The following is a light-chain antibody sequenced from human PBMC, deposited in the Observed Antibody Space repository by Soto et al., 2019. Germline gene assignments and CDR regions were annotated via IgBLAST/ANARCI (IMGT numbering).Light chain of an antibody. CDR3: ASHAGSSHAWV. V-gene: IGLV2-11*01. CDR1: SSDVGGYQY. Sequence: QSALTQPRSVSGSPGQSVTISCTGTSSDVGGYQYVSWYQQYPGKAPKVIIYEVTKRPSGVPDRFSGSKSGNTASLTVSGLQAADEADYYCASHAGSSHAWVFGGGTKVTVL. CDR2: EVT. J-gene: IGLJ3*02.